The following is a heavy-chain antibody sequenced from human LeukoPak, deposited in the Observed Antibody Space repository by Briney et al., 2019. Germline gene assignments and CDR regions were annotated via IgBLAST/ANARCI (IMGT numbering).Heavy chain of an antibody. Sequence: GGSLRLSCAASGFTFSTYAMIWVRQAPGEGLEWVSSISGIAASTYYADSVKGRFTISRDNSKSTLYLQMDSLRAEDTAVYYCARDFSAKTADYWGQGTLVTVSS. CDR1: GFTFSTYA. D-gene: IGHD1-1*01. CDR2: ISGIAAST. CDR3: ARDFSAKTADY. V-gene: IGHV3-23*01. J-gene: IGHJ4*02.